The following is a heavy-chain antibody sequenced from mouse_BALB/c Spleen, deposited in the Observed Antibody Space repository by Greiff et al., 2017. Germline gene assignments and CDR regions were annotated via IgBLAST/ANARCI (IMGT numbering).Heavy chain of an antibody. V-gene: IGHV1-55*01. D-gene: IGHD3-1*01. J-gene: IGHJ2*01. Sequence: QVQLQQPGAELVKPGTSVKLSCKASGYNFTSYWINWVKLRPGQGLEWIGDIYPGSGSTNYNEKFKSKATLTADKSSSTAYMQLSSLTSEDSAVYYCARSGFPFDYWGQGTTLTVSS. CDR2: IYPGSGST. CDR3: ARSGFPFDY. CDR1: GYNFTSYW.